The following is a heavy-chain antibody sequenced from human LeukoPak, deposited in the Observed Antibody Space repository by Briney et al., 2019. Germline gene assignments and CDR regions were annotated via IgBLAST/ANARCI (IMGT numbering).Heavy chain of an antibody. Sequence: PSETLSLTCTVSGGSISSYYWSWIRQPPGKGLEWIGYIYYSGSTNYNPSLKSRVTISVDTSKNQFSLKLSSVTAADTAVYYCARRQFRWLQLRYDYWGQGTLVTVSS. CDR1: GGSISSYY. CDR3: ARRQFRWLQLRYDY. D-gene: IGHD5-24*01. CDR2: IYYSGST. V-gene: IGHV4-59*12. J-gene: IGHJ4*02.